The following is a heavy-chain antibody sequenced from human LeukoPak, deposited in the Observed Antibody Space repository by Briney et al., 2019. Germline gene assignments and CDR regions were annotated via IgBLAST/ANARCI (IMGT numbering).Heavy chain of an antibody. J-gene: IGHJ4*02. CDR1: GDSMSGYY. V-gene: IGHV4-59*01. CDR3: ARGYGWASYNNFNY. Sequence: SETLSLTCTVSGDSMSGYYWSWIRQPPAKGLEWIGDIHYTGTTDYIPSLKSRVTISVDTSKNQFSLKLSSVTAADTAVYYCARGYGWASYNNFNYWGQGILVTVSS. CDR2: IHYTGTT. D-gene: IGHD3-10*01.